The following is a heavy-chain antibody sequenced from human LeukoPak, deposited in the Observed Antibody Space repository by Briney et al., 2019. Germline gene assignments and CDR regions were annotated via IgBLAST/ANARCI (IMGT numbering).Heavy chain of an antibody. D-gene: IGHD5-12*01. CDR1: GYTFTSYG. CDR2: ISAYNGNT. CDR3: AIETHSGYLPNYYYYYYIDV. Sequence: ASVKVSCKASGYTFTSYGISWVRQAPGQGLEWMGWISAYNGNTNYAQKLQGRVTMTTDTSTSTAYMELRSLRSDDTAVYYCAIETHSGYLPNYYYYYYIDVWGKGTTVTVSS. V-gene: IGHV1-18*01. J-gene: IGHJ6*03.